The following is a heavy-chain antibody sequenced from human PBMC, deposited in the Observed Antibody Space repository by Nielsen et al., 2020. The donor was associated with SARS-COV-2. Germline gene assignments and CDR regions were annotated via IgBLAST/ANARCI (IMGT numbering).Heavy chain of an antibody. V-gene: IGHV3-48*02. CDR2: IRMSDGAT. D-gene: IGHD5/OR15-5a*01. Sequence: GGSLRLSCTAFGFALSAYGMDWVRQVPGRGLEWLAHIRMSDGATQYADSVRGRFTISRDNAKNSLYLQMNSLRDEDTAVYFCAKELEVCCHYMDVWGKGTTVTVSS. J-gene: IGHJ6*03. CDR1: GFALSAYG. CDR3: AKELEVCCHYMDV.